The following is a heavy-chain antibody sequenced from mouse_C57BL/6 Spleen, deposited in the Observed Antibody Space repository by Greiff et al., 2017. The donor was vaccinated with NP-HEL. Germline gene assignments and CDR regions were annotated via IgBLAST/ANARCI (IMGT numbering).Heavy chain of an antibody. CDR3: ARNWYFDV. CDR2: IYPGDGDT. J-gene: IGHJ1*03. V-gene: IGHV1-80*01. Sequence: VQRVESGAELVKPGASVKISCKASGYAFRSYWMNWVKQRPGKGLEWIGQIYPGDGDTNYNGKFKGKATLTADKSSSTAYMQLSSLTSEDSAVYFCARNWYFDVWGTGTTVTVSS. CDR1: GYAFRSYW.